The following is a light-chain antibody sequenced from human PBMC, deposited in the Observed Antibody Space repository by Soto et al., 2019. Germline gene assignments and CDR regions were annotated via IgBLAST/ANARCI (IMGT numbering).Light chain of an antibody. CDR3: SSYTSSSTL. CDR1: ISDVGGYNY. J-gene: IGLJ1*01. V-gene: IGLV2-14*01. Sequence: QSALTQPSSLSGSPGQSITISCTGTISDVGGYNYVSWYQRHPGKAPKLMIYAVTDRPSGVSSRFSGSKSGNTASLTISGLQAEDEADYYCSSYTSSSTLFGTGTKVTVL. CDR2: AVT.